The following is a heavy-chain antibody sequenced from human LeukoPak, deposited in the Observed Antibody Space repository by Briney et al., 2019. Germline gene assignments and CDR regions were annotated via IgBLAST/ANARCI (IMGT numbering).Heavy chain of an antibody. CDR3: ARDKSYFGSGNYHYFDS. CDR1: GFTFSSYA. J-gene: IGHJ4*02. D-gene: IGHD3-10*01. CDR2: ISGSGGST. V-gene: IGHV3-23*01. Sequence: GGSLRLSCAASGFTFSSYAMSWVRQAPGKGLEWVSAISGSGGSTYYADSVKGRFTISRDNSKNTVYLQMNSLRPEDTALYYCARDKSYFGSGNYHYFDSWGRGALVIVSS.